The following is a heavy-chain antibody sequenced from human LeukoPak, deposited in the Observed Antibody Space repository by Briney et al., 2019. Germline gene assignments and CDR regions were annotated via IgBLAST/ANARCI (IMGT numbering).Heavy chain of an antibody. CDR2: INSDGSST. CDR3: ARDRAVTQVWVELDS. Sequence: PGGSLRLSCAASGFTFSSYWMHWVRQAPGKGLVWVSRINSDGSSTSYADSVKGRFTITRDNAKNTLYLQMNSLRAEDTAVYFSARDRAVTQVWVELDSWGQGTLVTVSS. CDR1: GFTFSSYW. D-gene: IGHD3-16*01. J-gene: IGHJ5*01. V-gene: IGHV3-74*01.